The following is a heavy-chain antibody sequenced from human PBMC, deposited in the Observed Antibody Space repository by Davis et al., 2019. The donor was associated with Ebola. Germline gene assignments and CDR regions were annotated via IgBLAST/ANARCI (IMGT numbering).Heavy chain of an antibody. CDR2: ISYDGSNK. J-gene: IGHJ6*02. CDR3: AKLGNTIFDASGPYYYYYGMDV. Sequence: GGSLRLSCAASGFTFSSYAMHWVRQAPGKGLEWVAVISYDGSNKYYADSVKGRFTISRDNSKNTLYLQMNSLRAEDTAVYYCAKLGNTIFDASGPYYYYYGMDVWGQGTTVTVSS. CDR1: GFTFSSYA. D-gene: IGHD3-3*01. V-gene: IGHV3-30-3*02.